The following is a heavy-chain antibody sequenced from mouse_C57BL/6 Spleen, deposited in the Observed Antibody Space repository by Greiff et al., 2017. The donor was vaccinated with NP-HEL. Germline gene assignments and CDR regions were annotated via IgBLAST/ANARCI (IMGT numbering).Heavy chain of an antibody. V-gene: IGHV1-69*01. CDR3: ARVLIYYCGSGYIDV. CDR1: GYTFTSYW. D-gene: IGHD1-1*01. CDR2: IDPCDSYT. J-gene: IGHJ1*03. Sequence: QVQLQQPGAELVMPGASVKLSCKASGYTFTSYWMRWVKQRPGQGLEWIGEIDPCDSYTNYNQKFKGKSTLTVDKSSSPAYMELRRLTSEDSAVYYGARVLIYYCGSGYIDVWGTGTTVTVSS.